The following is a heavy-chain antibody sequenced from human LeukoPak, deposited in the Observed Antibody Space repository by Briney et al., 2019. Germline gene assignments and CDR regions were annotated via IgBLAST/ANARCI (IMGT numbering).Heavy chain of an antibody. CDR1: GFTVSSNY. D-gene: IGHD3-22*01. V-gene: IGHV3-53*01. J-gene: IGHJ3*02. CDR3: AREGYYYDTSGYYQRLGSFDI. Sequence: PGGSLRLSCAASGFTVSSNYMSWVRQAPGKGLEWVSVIYSGGSTYYADSVKGRFTISRDNSKNTLFLQMNSLRAEDTAVYYCAREGYYYDTSGYYQRLGSFDIWGQGTMVTVSS. CDR2: IYSGGST.